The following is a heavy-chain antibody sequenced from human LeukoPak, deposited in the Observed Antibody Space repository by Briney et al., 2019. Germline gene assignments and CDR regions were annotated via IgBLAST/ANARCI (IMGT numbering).Heavy chain of an antibody. J-gene: IGHJ4*02. CDR2: INWNGGST. CDR1: GFTFDDYG. V-gene: IGHV3-20*04. Sequence: GGSLRLSCAASGFTFDDYGMSWVRQAPGKGLEWVSGINWNGGSTGYADSVKGRFTISRDNAKNSLYLQMNSLRAEDTALYYCARRGDSSGYTWYYSDYWGQGTLVTVSS. CDR3: ARRGDSSGYTWYYSDY. D-gene: IGHD3-22*01.